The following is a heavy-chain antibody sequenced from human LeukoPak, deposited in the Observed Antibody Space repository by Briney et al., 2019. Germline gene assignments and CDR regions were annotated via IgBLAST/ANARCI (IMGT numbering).Heavy chain of an antibody. Sequence: KAGGSLRLSCAASGFTFSSYSMNWVRQAPGKGLELVSSISSSSSYIYYADSVKGRFTISRDNAKNSLYMQMNSLRAEDTAVYYCAREASYYDSSGSEYYFDYWGQGTLVTVSS. CDR3: AREASYYDSSGSEYYFDY. V-gene: IGHV3-21*01. CDR2: ISSSSSYI. D-gene: IGHD3-22*01. J-gene: IGHJ4*02. CDR1: GFTFSSYS.